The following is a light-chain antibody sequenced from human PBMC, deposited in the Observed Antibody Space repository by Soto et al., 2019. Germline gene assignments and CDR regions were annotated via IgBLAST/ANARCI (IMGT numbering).Light chain of an antibody. V-gene: IGLV2-23*01. Sequence: QSALTQPASXXXSXXXXXTISCTGTSSDVGSYNLVSWYQQHPGKVPKLMIYEGSKRPSGVSNRFSGSKSGNTASLTISGLQAEDEADYYCCSYAGSSTYVLFGGGTKLTVL. CDR1: SSDVGSYNL. CDR3: CSYAGSSTYVL. J-gene: IGLJ2*01. CDR2: EGS.